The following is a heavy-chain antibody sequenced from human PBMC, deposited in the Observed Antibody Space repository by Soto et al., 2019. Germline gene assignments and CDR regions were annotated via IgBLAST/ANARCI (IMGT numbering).Heavy chain of an antibody. Sequence: GGSLRLSCAASGFIFSNNGMHWVRQAPGKGLEWVALIWSNGYNKYYVDSVKGRFTISRDNSKNTLYVYMHRVRTEDTAVYFCARELGYCSSGSCDRPRIGYWGQGILVTVSS. CDR1: GFIFSNNG. CDR2: IWSNGYNK. D-gene: IGHD2-2*01. J-gene: IGHJ4*02. CDR3: ARELGYCSSGSCDRPRIGY. V-gene: IGHV3-33*01.